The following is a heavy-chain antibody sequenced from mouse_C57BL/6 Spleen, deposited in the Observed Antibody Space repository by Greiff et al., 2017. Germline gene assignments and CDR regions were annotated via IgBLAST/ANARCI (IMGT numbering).Heavy chain of an antibody. CDR2: IDPNSGGT. CDR3: ARDYDYGYFDV. J-gene: IGHJ1*03. Sequence: VQLQQPGAELVKPGASVKLSCKASGYTFTSYWMHWVKQRPGRGLEWIGRIDPNSGGTKYNEKFKSKATLTVDIPSSTAYMQLSSLTSEDSAVYYCARDYDYGYFDVWGTGTTVTVSS. V-gene: IGHV1-72*01. CDR1: GYTFTSYW. D-gene: IGHD2-4*01.